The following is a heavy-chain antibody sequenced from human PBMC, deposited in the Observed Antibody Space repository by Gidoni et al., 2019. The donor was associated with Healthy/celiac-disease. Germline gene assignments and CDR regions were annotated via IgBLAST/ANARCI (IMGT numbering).Heavy chain of an antibody. CDR3: TTFPPEYYYDSSGYYYDLPLPN. CDR1: GFTFSNAW. Sequence: EVQLVESGGGLVKPGGSLRLSCAAYGFTFSNAWMSWVRQAPGKGLELVGRIKSKTDGGTTDYAAPVKGRCTISRDDSKNTLYLQMNSLKTEDTAVYYCTTFPPEYYYDSSGYYYDLPLPNWGQGTLVTVSS. D-gene: IGHD3-22*01. J-gene: IGHJ4*02. V-gene: IGHV3-15*01. CDR2: IKSKTDGGTT.